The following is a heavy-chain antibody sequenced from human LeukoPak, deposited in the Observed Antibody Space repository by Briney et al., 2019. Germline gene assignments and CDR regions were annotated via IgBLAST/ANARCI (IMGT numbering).Heavy chain of an antibody. V-gene: IGHV4-38-2*01. CDR2: IYHSGST. CDR3: ASAVVPAAAFDI. D-gene: IGHD2-2*01. Sequence: SETLSLTCAVSGYSISSGHYWGWIRQPPGKGLGWIGSIYHSGSTYYNPSLKSRVTISVDTSKNQFSLKLSSVTAADTAVYYCASAVVPAAAFDIWGQGTMVTVSS. CDR1: GYSISSGHY. J-gene: IGHJ3*02.